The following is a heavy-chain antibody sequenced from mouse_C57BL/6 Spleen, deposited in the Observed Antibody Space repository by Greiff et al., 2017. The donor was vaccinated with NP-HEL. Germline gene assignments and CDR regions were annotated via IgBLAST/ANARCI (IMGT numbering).Heavy chain of an antibody. CDR1: GYTFTSYW. CDR3: ARNSNYYLDS. D-gene: IGHD2-5*01. V-gene: IGHV1-55*01. Sequence: QVQLQQSGAELVKPGASVKMSCKASGYTFTSYWITWVKQRPGQGLEWIGDIYPGTGSTNYNEKFKSKATLTVDTSSSTAYMQLSSLTSEDAAVYYCARNSNYYLDSWGQGTTLTVSS. J-gene: IGHJ2*01. CDR2: IYPGTGST.